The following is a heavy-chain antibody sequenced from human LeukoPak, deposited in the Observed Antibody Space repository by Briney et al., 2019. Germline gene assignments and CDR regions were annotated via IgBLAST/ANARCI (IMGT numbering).Heavy chain of an antibody. D-gene: IGHD3-10*01. J-gene: IGHJ6*02. V-gene: IGHV3-15*01. Sequence: GGSLRLSCAASGFTLSNAWMSWVRQAPGKGLEWVGRIKSKTDGGTTDYTAPVKGRFTTSRDDSKNTLYLQMNSLKTVDTAVYYCTTGPFDYYGSASYLANGMDVWGQGTTVTVSS. CDR2: IKSKTDGGTT. CDR3: TTGPFDYYGSASYLANGMDV. CDR1: GFTLSNAW.